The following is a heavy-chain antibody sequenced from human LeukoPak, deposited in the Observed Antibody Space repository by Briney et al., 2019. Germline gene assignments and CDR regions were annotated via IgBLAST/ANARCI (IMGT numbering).Heavy chain of an antibody. CDR1: GGSFRRYY. Sequence: KSSETLSLTCAVCGGSFRRYYWSWIRQPPGKGLEWIGEINHSGSTNFNPSLKSRVTISVDTSKNQFSLKLSSVTAADTAVYYCARERTGGSSSCFDYWGQGTLVTVSS. CDR2: INHSGST. J-gene: IGHJ4*02. V-gene: IGHV4-34*01. CDR3: ARERTGGSSSCFDY. D-gene: IGHD2-2*01.